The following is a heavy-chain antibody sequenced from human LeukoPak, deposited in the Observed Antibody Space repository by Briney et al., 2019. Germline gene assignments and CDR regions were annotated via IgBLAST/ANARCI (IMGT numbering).Heavy chain of an antibody. CDR1: GFTFSSYA. J-gene: IGHJ4*02. D-gene: IGHD3-22*01. CDR2: ISGSGGST. CDR3: AKFGDYHDSIGHDY. V-gene: IGHV3-23*01. Sequence: GGSLRLSCAASGFTFSSYAMSWVRQAPGKGLEWVSAISGSGGSTYYADSVKGRFTISRDNSKNTLYLQMNSLRAEDTAVYYCAKFGDYHDSIGHDYWGQGTLVTVSS.